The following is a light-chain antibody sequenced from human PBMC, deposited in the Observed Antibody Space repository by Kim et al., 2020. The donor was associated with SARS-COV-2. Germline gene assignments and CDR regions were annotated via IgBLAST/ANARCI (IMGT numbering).Light chain of an antibody. J-gene: IGKJ4*01. CDR3: MQALQTPLT. V-gene: IGKV2-28*01. CDR2: LGS. CDR1: QSLRHSNGYNY. Sequence: PAAISCRSSQSLRHSNGYNYLDWYLQKPGQSPQVLIYLGSNRASGVPDRFSRSGSGTDFTLKISRVEAEDVGVYYCMQALQTPLTFGGGTKVDIK.